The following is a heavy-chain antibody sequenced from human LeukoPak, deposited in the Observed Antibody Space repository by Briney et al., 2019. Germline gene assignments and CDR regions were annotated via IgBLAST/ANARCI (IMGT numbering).Heavy chain of an antibody. CDR2: IYHSGST. CDR3: ASATTVADWYFDL. V-gene: IGHV4-38-2*01. CDR1: GYSISSGYY. J-gene: IGHJ2*01. Sequence: SETLSLTCAVSGYSISSGYYWGWIRQPPGKGLEWIGSIYHSGSTYYNPSLKSRVTISVDTSKNQFSLKLSSVTAADTAVYYCASATTVADWYFDLWGRGTLVTVSS. D-gene: IGHD4-23*01.